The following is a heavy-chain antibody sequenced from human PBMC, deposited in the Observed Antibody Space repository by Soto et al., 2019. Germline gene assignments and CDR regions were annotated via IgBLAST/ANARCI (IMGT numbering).Heavy chain of an antibody. CDR2: IYYSGST. V-gene: IGHV4-31*03. CDR1: GGSISSGGYY. D-gene: IGHD2-2*01. CDR3: ARIIPLPNISSHNWFDP. J-gene: IGHJ5*02. Sequence: QVQLQESGPGLVKPSQTLSLTCTVSGGSISSGGYYWSWIRQHPGKGLEWIGYIYYSGSTYYNPSLKSRVTISVDTSKNQFSLKLSSVTAADTAVYYCARIIPLPNISSHNWFDPWGQGTLVTVSS.